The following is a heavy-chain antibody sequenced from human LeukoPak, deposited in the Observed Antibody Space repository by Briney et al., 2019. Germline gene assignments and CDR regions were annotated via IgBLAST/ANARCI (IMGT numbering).Heavy chain of an antibody. J-gene: IGHJ4*02. Sequence: GGSLGLSCAASGFTFDNYAMYWVRQAPGKGLEWVSAISGSGGSTYYADSVKGRFTISRDNSKNTLYLQMNSLRAEDTAVYYCVGAAADTTPRPWGQGTLVTVSS. CDR3: VGAAADTTPRP. CDR1: GFTFDNYA. D-gene: IGHD6-13*01. CDR2: ISGSGGST. V-gene: IGHV3-23*01.